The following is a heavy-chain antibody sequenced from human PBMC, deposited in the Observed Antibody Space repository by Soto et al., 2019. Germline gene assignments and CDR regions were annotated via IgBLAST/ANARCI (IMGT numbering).Heavy chain of an antibody. CDR3: ARDRRAATPYYFDY. D-gene: IGHD2-15*01. J-gene: IGHJ4*02. CDR2: ISSSSSYI. CDR1: GFTFSSYS. Sequence: GSLRLSCAASGFTFSSYSMNWVRQAPGKGLEWVSSISSSSSYIYYADSVKVRFTISRDNAKNSLYLQMNSLRAEDTAVYYCARDRRAATPYYFDYWGQGTLVTVSS. V-gene: IGHV3-21*04.